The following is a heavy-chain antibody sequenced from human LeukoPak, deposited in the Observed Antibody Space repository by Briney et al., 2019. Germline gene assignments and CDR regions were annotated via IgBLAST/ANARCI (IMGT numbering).Heavy chain of an antibody. Sequence: GGSLRLSCAASGFAFSSCSMNWVRQAPGKGLEWVSSISSSSSYIYYADSVKGRFTISRDNAKNSLYLQMNSLRAEDTAVYYCARVLGYSGYDLVDYWGQGTLVTVSS. V-gene: IGHV3-21*01. CDR1: GFAFSSCS. J-gene: IGHJ4*02. D-gene: IGHD5-12*01. CDR2: ISSSSSYI. CDR3: ARVLGYSGYDLVDY.